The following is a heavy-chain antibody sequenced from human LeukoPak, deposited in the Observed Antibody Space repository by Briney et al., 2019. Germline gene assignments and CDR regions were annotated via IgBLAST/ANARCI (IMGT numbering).Heavy chain of an antibody. J-gene: IGHJ4*02. D-gene: IGHD1-1*01. CDR1: GFTFSDYD. Sequence: GGSLRLSCAASGFTFSDYDMHWVRQATGKGLEWVSGICTAGDTYYTGPVKGRFTISRENAKTSLYLQMNSLRAGDTAVYYCARVAKERVGGVYYFEYWGQGTLVTVSS. CDR2: ICTAGDT. V-gene: IGHV3-13*01. CDR3: ARVAKERVGGVYYFEY.